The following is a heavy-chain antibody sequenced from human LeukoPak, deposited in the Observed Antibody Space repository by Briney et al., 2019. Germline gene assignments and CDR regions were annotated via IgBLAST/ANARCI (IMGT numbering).Heavy chain of an antibody. J-gene: IGHJ4*02. Sequence: SETLSPTCAVYGGSFSGYYWSWIRQPPGKGLEWIGEINHSGSTNYNPSLKSRVTISVDTSKNQFSLKLSSVTAADTAVYYCARERKYYDSSGYLIGYWGQGTLVTVSS. CDR2: INHSGST. D-gene: IGHD3-22*01. CDR3: ARERKYYDSSGYLIGY. CDR1: GGSFSGYY. V-gene: IGHV4-34*01.